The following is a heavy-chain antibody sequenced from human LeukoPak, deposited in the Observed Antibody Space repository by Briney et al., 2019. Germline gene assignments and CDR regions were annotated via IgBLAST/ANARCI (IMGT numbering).Heavy chain of an antibody. J-gene: IGHJ3*02. V-gene: IGHV3-20*01. D-gene: IGHD3-9*01. CDR2: INWNGGST. Sequence: GGSLRLSCAASGFTFDDYGMSWVRQAPGKGLEWVSGINWNGGSTGYADSVKGRFTISRDNAKNSLYLQMNSLRAEDTALYHCARESYYDTPGAFDIWGQGTMVTVSS. CDR1: GFTFDDYG. CDR3: ARESYYDTPGAFDI.